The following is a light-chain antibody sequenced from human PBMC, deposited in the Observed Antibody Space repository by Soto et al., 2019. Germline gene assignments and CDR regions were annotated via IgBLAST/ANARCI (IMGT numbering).Light chain of an antibody. CDR3: QQYNRDSYT. CDR2: DAS. V-gene: IGKV1-5*01. Sequence: GDRVTITCRASQSISWWLAWYQQKPGKGPKLLIYDASSLQSGVPSRFSGSGSGTEFTLTISSLQPDDFATYYCQQYNRDSYTFGQGTKLEI. CDR1: QSISWW. J-gene: IGKJ2*01.